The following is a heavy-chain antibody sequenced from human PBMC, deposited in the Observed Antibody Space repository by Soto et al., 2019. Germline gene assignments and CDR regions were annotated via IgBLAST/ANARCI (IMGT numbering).Heavy chain of an antibody. Sequence: PGGSLRLSCAASGFTFSSYGMHWVRQAPGKGLEWVAVIWYDGSNKYYADSVKGRFTISRDNSKNTLYLQMNSLRAEDTAVYYCARGVSGYYYWGVYGMDVWGQGTTVTISS. CDR1: GFTFSSYG. D-gene: IGHD3-22*01. J-gene: IGHJ6*02. CDR2: IWYDGSNK. CDR3: ARGVSGYYYWGVYGMDV. V-gene: IGHV3-33*01.